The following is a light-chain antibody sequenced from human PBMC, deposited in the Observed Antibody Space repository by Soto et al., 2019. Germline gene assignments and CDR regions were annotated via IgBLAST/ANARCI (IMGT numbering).Light chain of an antibody. Sequence: EIVMTQSPATLSVSPGERAPLSCRASQSVSSNLAWYQQKPGQAPRLLIYGASTRATGIPARFSGSGSGTDFTLTISRLEPEDFAVYYCQQYGRLPITFGQGTRLEI. J-gene: IGKJ5*01. CDR2: GAS. V-gene: IGKV3-15*01. CDR1: QSVSSN. CDR3: QQYGRLPIT.